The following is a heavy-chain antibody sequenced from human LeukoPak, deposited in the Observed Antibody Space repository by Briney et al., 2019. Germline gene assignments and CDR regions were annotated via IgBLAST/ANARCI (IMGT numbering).Heavy chain of an antibody. D-gene: IGHD6-19*01. V-gene: IGHV4-4*07. CDR2: FFTGGST. Sequence: SSETLSLTCTVSGGSIDSHYWSWNRQSAGKGLEWIGRFFTGGSTYYNPSLESRVTMSVDTSKNQFSLKLRSVTAADTAVYFCARGSGVAVGMDVWGQGTTVIVSS. CDR3: ARGSGVAVGMDV. J-gene: IGHJ6*02. CDR1: GGSIDSHY.